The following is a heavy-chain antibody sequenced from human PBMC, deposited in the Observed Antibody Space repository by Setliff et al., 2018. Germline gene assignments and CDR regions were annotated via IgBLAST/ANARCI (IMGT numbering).Heavy chain of an antibody. D-gene: IGHD3-22*01. CDR2: IYYSGST. J-gene: IGHJ3*02. CDR3: ARDRGISMIVVVTHDAFDI. Sequence: SETLSLTCTVSGGSISSSSYYWGWIRQSPGKGLEWIGSIYYSGSTYYNPSLKSRVTISVDTSKNQFSLKLSSVTAADTAVYYCARDRGISMIVVVTHDAFDIWGQGTMVTVSS. V-gene: IGHV4-39*07. CDR1: GGSISSSSYY.